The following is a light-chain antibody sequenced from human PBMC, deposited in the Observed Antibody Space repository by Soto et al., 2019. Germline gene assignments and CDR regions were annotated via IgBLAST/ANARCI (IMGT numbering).Light chain of an antibody. V-gene: IGLV2-14*01. CDR3: SSYTTSSTPV. CDR1: SSDVGGYDY. J-gene: IGLJ3*02. Sequence: QSALTQPASVSGSPGQSITISCTGTSSDVGGYDYVSWYQQYPGKAPKPIIYEVSNRPSGVSARFSGSKSGSTASLTISGLQAEDEADYYCSSYTTSSTPVFGGGTKLTVL. CDR2: EVS.